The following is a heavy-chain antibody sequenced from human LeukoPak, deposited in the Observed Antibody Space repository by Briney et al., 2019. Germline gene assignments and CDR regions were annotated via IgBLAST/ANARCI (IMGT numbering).Heavy chain of an antibody. CDR3: ARGPANWLDP. J-gene: IGHJ5*02. V-gene: IGHV1-2*02. CDR1: GYTFTGYY. CDR2: INPNSGGT. Sequence: ASVKVSCKASGYTFTGYYIYWVRQAPGQGLEWVGWINPNSGGTKYAQKFLGRVTMTRDTSISTAYMELTSLRSDDTAVYYCARGPANWLDPWGQGTLVAVSS.